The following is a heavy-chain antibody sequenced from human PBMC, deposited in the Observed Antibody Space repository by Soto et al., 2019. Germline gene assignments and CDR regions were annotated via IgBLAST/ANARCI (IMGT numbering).Heavy chain of an antibody. Sequence: ASVKVSCKASGYTFTSYYMHWVRQAPGQGLEWMVIINPSGGSTSYAQKFQGRVTMTRDTSTSTVYMELSSLRSEDTAVYFCARDLDYYDSSGSRTGPFDYWGQGTLVTVSS. J-gene: IGHJ4*02. D-gene: IGHD3-22*01. CDR3: ARDLDYYDSSGSRTGPFDY. V-gene: IGHV1-46*01. CDR1: GYTFTSYY. CDR2: INPSGGST.